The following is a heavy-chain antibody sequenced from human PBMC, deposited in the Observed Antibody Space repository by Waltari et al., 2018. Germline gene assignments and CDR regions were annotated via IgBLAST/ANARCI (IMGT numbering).Heavy chain of an antibody. CDR3: ARDGPADLTAVAGLDY. Sequence: QVQLVQSGAEVKKPGASVKVSCKASGYTFTSYYMHWVRQAPGQGLEWMGIINPSGGSTSYEQKFQGRVTMTRDTSTSTVYMELSSLRSEDTAVYYCARDGPADLTAVAGLDYWGQGTLVTVSS. J-gene: IGHJ4*02. D-gene: IGHD6-19*01. CDR1: GYTFTSYY. CDR2: INPSGGST. V-gene: IGHV1-46*01.